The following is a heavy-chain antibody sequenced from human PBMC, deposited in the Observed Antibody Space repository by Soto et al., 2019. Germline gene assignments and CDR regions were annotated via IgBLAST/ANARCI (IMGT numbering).Heavy chain of an antibody. CDR2: ISAYSGST. CDR1: GYTFTTYG. D-gene: IGHD6-13*01. V-gene: IGHV1-18*01. Sequence: HVQLVQSGAEVKKPGASVKVSCKASGYTFTTYGISWVRQAPGQGLEWMGWISAYSGSTKFAQKLQGRVTMTTDTSTTTACMELRSLTSDDTAVYYCARDFTKSSSWPYYFDYWGQGTLVTVSS. CDR3: ARDFTKSSSWPYYFDY. J-gene: IGHJ4*02.